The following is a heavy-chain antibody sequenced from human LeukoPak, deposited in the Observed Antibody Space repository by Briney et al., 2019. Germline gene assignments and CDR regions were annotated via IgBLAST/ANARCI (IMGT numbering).Heavy chain of an antibody. CDR2: ISRSSSYK. Sequence: GGSLRLSCAASGFTFSNSSMNWVRQAPGKGLEWVSSISRSSSYKYYADSVKGRFTISRDNAKNSLYLQMNTLRAGDTAVYYCAARSGTTPLFFYGLDVWGQGTTVTVSS. CDR3: AARSGTTPLFFYGLDV. J-gene: IGHJ6*02. D-gene: IGHD1-1*01. V-gene: IGHV3-21*01. CDR1: GFTFSNSS.